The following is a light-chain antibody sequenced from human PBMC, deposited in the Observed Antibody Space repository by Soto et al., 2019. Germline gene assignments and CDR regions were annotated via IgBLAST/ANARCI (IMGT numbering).Light chain of an antibody. CDR2: WPS. J-gene: IGKJ2*01. CDR1: QSLLYTSNNKNY. CDR3: QHYYSIPYT. Sequence: DVVLTQSPVSLAVSLGERATINCKSSQSLLYTSNNKNYLAWYQQKPGQPPRLLIYWPSIRESGVPDRFSGSGSGTDFTLTISSLQAEDVAVYYCQHYYSIPYTFGQGTKLEIK. V-gene: IGKV4-1*01.